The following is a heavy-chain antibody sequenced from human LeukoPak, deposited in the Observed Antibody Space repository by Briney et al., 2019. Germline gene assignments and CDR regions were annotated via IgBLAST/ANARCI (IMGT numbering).Heavy chain of an antibody. D-gene: IGHD6-6*01. J-gene: IGHJ4*02. CDR2: IYYSGST. Sequence: SETLSLTCTVSGGSISSGDYYWSWIRQPPGKGLEWIGYIYYSGSTYYNPSLKSRVTISVDTSKNQFSLKLSSVTAADTAVYYCARDLVGAARGYFDYWGQGTLVTVSS. CDR1: GGSISSGDYY. V-gene: IGHV4-30-4*08. CDR3: ARDLVGAARGYFDY.